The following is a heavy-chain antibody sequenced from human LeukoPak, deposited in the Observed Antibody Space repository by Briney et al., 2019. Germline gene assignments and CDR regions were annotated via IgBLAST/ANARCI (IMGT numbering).Heavy chain of an antibody. CDR1: GGTFSSYT. J-gene: IGHJ5*02. Sequence: SVKVSCKASGGTFSSYTISWVRQAPGQGLEWMGRIIPILGIANYAQKFQGRVTITADKSTSTAYMELSSLRSEDTAVYYCARAGFWSSSWCKPSNWFDPWGQGTLVTVSS. CDR3: ARAGFWSSSWCKPSNWFDP. D-gene: IGHD6-13*01. V-gene: IGHV1-69*02. CDR2: IIPILGIA.